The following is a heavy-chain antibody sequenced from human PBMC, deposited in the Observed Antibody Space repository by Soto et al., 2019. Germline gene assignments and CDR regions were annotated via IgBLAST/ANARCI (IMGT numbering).Heavy chain of an antibody. D-gene: IGHD5-18*01. V-gene: IGHV3-30*18. CDR2: ISYDGSNE. J-gene: IGHJ4*02. CDR1: GFTFRSYG. Sequence: QVQLVESGGGVVQPGRSLRLSCEASGFTFRSYGMHWVRQAPGKGLEWVAVISYDGSNEYYADSVKGRFTISRDNSKNTLYLQMNSLRAEDTAVYYCAKSTAMPKFDYWGQGTLVTVSS. CDR3: AKSTAMPKFDY.